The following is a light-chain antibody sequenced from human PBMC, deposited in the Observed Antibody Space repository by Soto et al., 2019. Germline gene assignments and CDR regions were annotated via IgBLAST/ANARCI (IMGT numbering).Light chain of an antibody. CDR3: ETWDSNTYVV. V-gene: IGLV4-60*03. J-gene: IGLJ2*01. CDR2: LEGSVSY. CDR1: SGHSSYI. Sequence: QPVLTQSSSASASLGSSVKLTCTLSSGHSSYIIAWHQQQPGKAPRYLMKLEGSVSYNKGSGVPDRFSGSSSGADRYLTISNLQSEDEADYYCETWDSNTYVVFGGGTQLTVL.